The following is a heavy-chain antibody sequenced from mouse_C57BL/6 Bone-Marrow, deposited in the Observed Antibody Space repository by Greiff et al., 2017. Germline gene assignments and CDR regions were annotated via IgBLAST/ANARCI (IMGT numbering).Heavy chain of an antibody. CDR1: GYTFTSYW. D-gene: IGHD2-3*01. J-gene: IGHJ2*01. V-gene: IGHV1-7*01. CDR3: ARWLLYYFDY. Sequence: VQLQQSGAELAKPGASVKLSCKASGYTFTSYWMHWVKQRPGQGLEWIGYINPSSGYTKYNQKFKDKDTLTADKSSRTAYMQLSSLTYEDSAVYYCARWLLYYFDYWGQGTTLTVSS. CDR2: INPSSGYT.